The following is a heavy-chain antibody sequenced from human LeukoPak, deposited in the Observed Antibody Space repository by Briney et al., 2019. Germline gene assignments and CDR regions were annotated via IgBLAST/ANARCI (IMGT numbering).Heavy chain of an antibody. V-gene: IGHV1-8*03. CDR2: MNPNSGNT. CDR1: GYTFTSYD. Sequence: ASVKVSCKASGYTFTSYDIKWVRQATGQGLVWMGWMNPNSGNTGYAQKFQGRVTITRNTSISTAYMELSSLRSEDTAVYYCARGLGYCSSTSCSREPFDPWGQGTLVTVSS. CDR3: ARGLGYCSSTSCSREPFDP. J-gene: IGHJ5*02. D-gene: IGHD2-2*01.